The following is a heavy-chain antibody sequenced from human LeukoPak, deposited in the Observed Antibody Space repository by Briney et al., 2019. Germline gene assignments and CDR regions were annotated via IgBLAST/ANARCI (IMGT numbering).Heavy chain of an antibody. CDR3: VRTSDYGAPYGFDY. CDR2: INPKGGAT. Sequence: ASVKVSCKASGYTFTGHYMHWVRQAPGQGLDLMGWINPKGGATKYAQKFQDRVTMTRDTSIDTVYMELSNLGSDDTALYYCVRTSDYGAPYGFDYWGQGTLVTVSS. J-gene: IGHJ4*02. CDR1: GYTFTGHY. D-gene: IGHD4-17*01. V-gene: IGHV1-2*02.